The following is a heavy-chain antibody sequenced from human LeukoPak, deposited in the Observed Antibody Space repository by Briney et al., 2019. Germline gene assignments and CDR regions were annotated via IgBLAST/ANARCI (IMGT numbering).Heavy chain of an antibody. J-gene: IGHJ4*02. CDR1: GYTFNGYY. CDR3: ATFAGEHQAPFDY. D-gene: IGHD1-26*01. V-gene: IGHV1-2*02. Sequence: GASVKVSCKASGYTFNGYYIHWVRQAPGQGLEWMGWINPNSGGTNYAQKFQGRVTMTRDTSISTAYMELNRLRSDDTAVYYCATFAGEHQAPFDYWGQGTLVTVSS. CDR2: INPNSGGT.